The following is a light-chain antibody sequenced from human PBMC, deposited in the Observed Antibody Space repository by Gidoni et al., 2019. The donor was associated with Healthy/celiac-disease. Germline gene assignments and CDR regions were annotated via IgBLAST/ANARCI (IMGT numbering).Light chain of an antibody. J-gene: IGKJ2*02. CDR3: QQYDNLLPCT. CDR1: QDISNY. Sequence: GDRVTITCQASQDISNYLNWYQQKPGKAPKLLIYDASNLETGVPSRFSGSGSGTDFTFTISSLQPEDIATCYCQQYDNLLPCTFGQGTKLEIK. V-gene: IGKV1-33*01. CDR2: DAS.